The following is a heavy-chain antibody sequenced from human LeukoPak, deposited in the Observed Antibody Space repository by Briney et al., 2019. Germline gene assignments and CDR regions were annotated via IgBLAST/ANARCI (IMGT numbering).Heavy chain of an antibody. V-gene: IGHV4-59*01. Sequence: SETLSLTCTVSGVSISSYYWSWIRQPPGKGLEWIGYIYYSGSTNYNPSLKSRVTISVDTSKNQFSLKLSSVTAADTAVYYCARDAELYGMDVWGQGTTVTVSS. CDR1: GVSISSYY. CDR3: ARDAELYGMDV. D-gene: IGHD2/OR15-2a*01. CDR2: IYYSGST. J-gene: IGHJ6*02.